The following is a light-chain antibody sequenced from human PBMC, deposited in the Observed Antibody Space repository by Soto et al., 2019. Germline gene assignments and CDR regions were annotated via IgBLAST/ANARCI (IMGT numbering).Light chain of an antibody. CDR3: QQTYSAPQT. V-gene: IGKV1-39*01. CDR2: ATS. Sequence: DIQMTQSPSSLSAFVGDRVTITCRASQSISSYLNWYQKKPGKDPNLLIYATSSLQSGVPSRFSGSGSGTDFNLTISSLQAEDFATYFCQQTYSAPQTFGPGTKVDIK. CDR1: QSISSY. J-gene: IGKJ1*01.